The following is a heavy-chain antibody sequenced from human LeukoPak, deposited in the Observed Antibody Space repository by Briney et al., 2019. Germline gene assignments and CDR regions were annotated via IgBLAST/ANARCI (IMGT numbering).Heavy chain of an antibody. CDR1: GFTFSSYW. Sequence: GGSLRLSCAASGFTFSSYWMSWVRQAPGKGLEWVANIKQDGSEKYYVDSVKGRFTISRDNAKNSLYLQMNSLRAEDTAVYYCARDQYYYDTDTPGNDAFDVWGQGTMVTVSS. D-gene: IGHD3-22*01. J-gene: IGHJ3*01. CDR2: IKQDGSEK. V-gene: IGHV3-7*01. CDR3: ARDQYYYDTDTPGNDAFDV.